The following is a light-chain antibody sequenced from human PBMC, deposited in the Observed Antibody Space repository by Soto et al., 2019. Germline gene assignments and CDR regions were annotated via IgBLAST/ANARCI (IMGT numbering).Light chain of an antibody. CDR1: QGINNY. Sequence: DMQMTQSPSSLSASVGDRVTITSRASQGINNYLAWYQQKPGKVPKLLIYTASTLQSGVPSRFSGSGSGTDFTLTISSLQPEDVATYYCQKYNSAPWTFGQGTKVEI. V-gene: IGKV1-27*01. CDR3: QKYNSAPWT. J-gene: IGKJ1*01. CDR2: TAS.